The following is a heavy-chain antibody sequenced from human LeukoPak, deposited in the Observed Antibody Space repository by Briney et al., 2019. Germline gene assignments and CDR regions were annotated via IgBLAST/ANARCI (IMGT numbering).Heavy chain of an antibody. CDR3: ARHGDGFYHGMDV. D-gene: IGHD4-17*01. V-gene: IGHV3-21*01. CDR1: DFTFGRYS. CDR2: ISSSGHDI. J-gene: IGHJ6*01. Sequence: GGSLRLSCAASDFTFGRYSMNWFRQAPGEGLEWVSSISSSGHDIYYADSVKGRFTISRDNAKDSLYLQMNSLRVEDTAVYYCARHGDGFYHGMDVWGQGTTVTVSS.